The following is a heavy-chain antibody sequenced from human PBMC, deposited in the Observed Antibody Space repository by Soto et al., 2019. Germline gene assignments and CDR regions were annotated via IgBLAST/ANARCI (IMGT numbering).Heavy chain of an antibody. CDR3: ARASDFYRFDH. CDR2: INKDGSEE. Sequence: GGSLRLSCAASGFTFTNYWMTWVRQAPGTGLEWVANINKDGSEEQNLDSVKGRFTISGDNAWNSVYLQMNGLRAEDTAVYYCARASDFYRFDHWGQGTLVTVSS. V-gene: IGHV3-7*04. D-gene: IGHD2-21*02. CDR1: GFTFTNYW. J-gene: IGHJ4*02.